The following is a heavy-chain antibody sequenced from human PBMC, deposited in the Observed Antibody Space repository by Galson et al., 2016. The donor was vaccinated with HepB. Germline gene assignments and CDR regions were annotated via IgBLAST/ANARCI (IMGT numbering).Heavy chain of an antibody. Sequence: LEWVAADSMDGRRKFYSDSVKGRFTISRDNSNNMLFLQMDSLRPDDTAVYYCAKRHEYCPPVGCSVDYWGQGTLVSVSS. CDR3: AKRHEYCPPVGCSVDY. D-gene: IGHD2/OR15-2a*01. J-gene: IGHJ4*02. V-gene: IGHV3-30*18. CDR2: DSMDGRRK.